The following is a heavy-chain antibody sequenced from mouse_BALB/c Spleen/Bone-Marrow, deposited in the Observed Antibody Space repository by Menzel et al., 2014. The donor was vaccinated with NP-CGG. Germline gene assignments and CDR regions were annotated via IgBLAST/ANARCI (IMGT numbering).Heavy chain of an antibody. V-gene: IGHV4-1*02. J-gene: IGHJ2*01. CDR3: ARLGYYGYFDY. Sequence: EVKVEESGGGLVQPGGSLKLSCVASGFDFSRYWMSWVRQAPGKGLEWIGEINPDSSTINYTPSLKDKFIISRDNAKNTLYLQMSKVRSEDTALYYCARLGYYGYFDYWGQGTTLTVSS. CDR1: GFDFSRYW. D-gene: IGHD2-3*01. CDR2: INPDSSTI.